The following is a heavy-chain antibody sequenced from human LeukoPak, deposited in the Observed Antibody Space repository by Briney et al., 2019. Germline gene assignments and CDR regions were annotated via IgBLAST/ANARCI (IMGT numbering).Heavy chain of an antibody. CDR2: ISSSGTTT. J-gene: IGHJ4*02. CDR1: GFTFRNYE. CDR3: AGVGSGWGLDY. D-gene: IGHD6-19*01. Sequence: GGSPRLSCAASGFTFRNYEMNWVRQAPGKGLEWVSYISSSGTTTYYADSVKGRFTISRDNARNSLYLQMNTLRAEDTAVYYCAGVGSGWGLDYWGQGTLVTVSS. V-gene: IGHV3-48*03.